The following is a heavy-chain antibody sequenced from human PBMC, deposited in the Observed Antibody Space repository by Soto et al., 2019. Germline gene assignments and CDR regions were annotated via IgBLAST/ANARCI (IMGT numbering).Heavy chain of an antibody. D-gene: IGHD3-3*01. CDR1: GFTFSSYS. Sequence: GGSLRLSCAASGFTFSSYSMNWVRQAPGKGLEWVSSISSSSSYIYYADSVKGRFTISRDNAKNSLYLQMNSLRAEDTAVYYCARGGLLEWLYPYYFDYWGQGTLVTVSS. V-gene: IGHV3-21*01. CDR2: ISSSSSYI. J-gene: IGHJ4*02. CDR3: ARGGLLEWLYPYYFDY.